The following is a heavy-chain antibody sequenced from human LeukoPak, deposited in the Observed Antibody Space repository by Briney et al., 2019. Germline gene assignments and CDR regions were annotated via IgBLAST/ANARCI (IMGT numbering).Heavy chain of an antibody. Sequence: SETLSLTCPVSGGSITTYSWNWIRQPPGKGLEWIGYMYYTGSTNYNPSLKSRVTISVDTSKNQFSLNLNSVTAADTAVYYCVRGGYCTGGSCPFDYWGQGTLVTVSS. J-gene: IGHJ4*02. CDR1: GGSITTYS. CDR3: VRGGYCTGGSCPFDY. CDR2: MYYTGST. D-gene: IGHD2-15*01. V-gene: IGHV4-59*12.